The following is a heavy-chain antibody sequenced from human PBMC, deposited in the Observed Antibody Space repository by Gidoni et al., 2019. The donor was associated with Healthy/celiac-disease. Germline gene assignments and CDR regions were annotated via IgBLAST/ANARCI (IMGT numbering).Heavy chain of an antibody. CDR3: AKGDYVWGSYRQDY. V-gene: IGHV3-23*01. D-gene: IGHD3-16*02. CDR2: ISGSGGST. J-gene: IGHJ4*02. Sequence: GGLVQPGGSLRLSCAASGFTFSSYAMSWVRQAPGTGLEWVSAISGSGGSTYYADSVKGRFTISRDNSKNTLYMQMNSLRAEDTAVYYCAKGDYVWGSYRQDYWGQGTLVTVSS. CDR1: GFTFSSYA.